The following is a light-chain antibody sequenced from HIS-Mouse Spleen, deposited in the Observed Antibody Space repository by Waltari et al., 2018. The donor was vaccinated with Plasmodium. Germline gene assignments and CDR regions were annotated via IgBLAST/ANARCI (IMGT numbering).Light chain of an antibody. V-gene: IGKV3-15*01. CDR1: QSVRSN. CDR2: GAS. CDR3: QQYNNWSFT. J-gene: IGKJ3*01. Sequence: EIVMTQSPATLSVSPGERAHLSCRASQSVRSNLAGYQQKPCQAPRLLIYGASTRATGIPARFSGSGSGTEFTLTISSLQSEDFAVYYCQQYNNWSFTFGPGTKVDIK.